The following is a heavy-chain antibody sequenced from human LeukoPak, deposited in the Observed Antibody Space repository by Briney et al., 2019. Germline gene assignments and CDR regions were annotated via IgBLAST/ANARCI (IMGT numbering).Heavy chain of an antibody. CDR1: GYTFTSYD. Sequence: ASLKVSCTASGYTFTSYDINWVRQATGQGLEWMASMNPNSGNTGYAQKFQGRVTMTRNTSISTAYMELSSLRAEDTAVYCCARGRGGGVDYWGQGTLVTVSS. CDR3: ARGRGGGVDY. J-gene: IGHJ4*02. CDR2: MNPNSGNT. V-gene: IGHV1-8*01. D-gene: IGHD3-16*01.